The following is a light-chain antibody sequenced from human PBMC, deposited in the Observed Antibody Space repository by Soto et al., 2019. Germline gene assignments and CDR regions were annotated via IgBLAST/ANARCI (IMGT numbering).Light chain of an antibody. CDR3: QQSYSRFT. J-gene: IGKJ3*01. CDR2: GAS. Sequence: EVVRTQSPAPLSVSPGDRATLSFRASQNIGTNVAWYQHKPGQAPRLLIYGASTGATDIPPRFSGSGSGTDFTLTISSLQPEDFATYYCQQSYSRFTFGPGTKVDIK. V-gene: IGKV3-15*01. CDR1: QNIGTN.